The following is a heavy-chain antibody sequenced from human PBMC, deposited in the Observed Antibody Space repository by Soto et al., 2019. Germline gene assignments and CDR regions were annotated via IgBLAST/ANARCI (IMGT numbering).Heavy chain of an antibody. V-gene: IGHV3-30-3*01. J-gene: IGHJ4*02. Sequence: QVQLVECGGGVVQPGRSLRLTCAASGFTFSSYAMHWVRQAPGKGLEWVAVISYDGSNKYYADSVKGRFTISRDNSKNTLFLQMNSLRAEDTAVYYCARVGRLHYFDYWGQGTLVTVSS. CDR2: ISYDGSNK. CDR3: ARVGRLHYFDY. D-gene: IGHD4-17*01. CDR1: GFTFSSYA.